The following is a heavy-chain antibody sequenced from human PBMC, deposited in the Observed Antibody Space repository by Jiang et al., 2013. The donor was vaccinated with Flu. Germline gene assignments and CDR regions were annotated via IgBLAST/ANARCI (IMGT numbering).Heavy chain of an antibody. J-gene: IGHJ4*02. CDR1: GTSPSVVTA. CDR2: YGYDGSRK. CDR3: ASSYCTNGVCYNYFDY. Sequence: ASGTSPSVVTACTGSARLQARDWSGWQLYGYDGSRKYYADSVKGRFTISRDNSKNTLYLQMNSLRAEDTAVYYCASSYCTNGVCYNYFDYWGQGTLVTVSS. D-gene: IGHD2-8*01. V-gene: IGHV3-33*08.